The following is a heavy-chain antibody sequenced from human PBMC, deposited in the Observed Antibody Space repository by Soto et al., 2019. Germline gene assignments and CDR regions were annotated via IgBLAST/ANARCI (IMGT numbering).Heavy chain of an antibody. V-gene: IGHV5-51*01. D-gene: IGHD3-10*01. CDR3: ARKFAPEFFDS. Sequence: GESLKISCKGSGYTFSTYWIAWVRQMPGKGLEWMGIIYPGDSDTKYSPAFQGQVTISADKSINTAYLQWASLEASDTAMYYCARKFAPEFFDSWGQGTLVTVSS. J-gene: IGHJ4*02. CDR2: IYPGDSDT. CDR1: GYTFSTYW.